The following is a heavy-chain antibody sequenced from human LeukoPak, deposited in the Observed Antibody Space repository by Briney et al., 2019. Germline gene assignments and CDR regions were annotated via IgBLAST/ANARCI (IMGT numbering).Heavy chain of an antibody. CDR2: IYYSWST. D-gene: IGHD3-16*01. CDR1: GGSISPYY. V-gene: IGHV4-59*01. J-gene: IGHJ2*01. Sequence: PSETLSLTCTVSGGSISPYYWSWIRQPPGKGLECIGYIYYSWSTNYSPSLKSRVTISVDTSKNQFSLKLSSVTAADTAVYYCARGGWSLDLWGRGTLVTVSS. CDR3: ARGGWSLDL.